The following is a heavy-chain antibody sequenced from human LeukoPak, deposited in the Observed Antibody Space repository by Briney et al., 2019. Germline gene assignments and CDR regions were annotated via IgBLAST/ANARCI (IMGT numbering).Heavy chain of an antibody. CDR1: GGSISSSNW. CDR2: INHSGST. Sequence: SGTLSLTCAVSGGSISSSNWWSWVRQPPGKGLEWIGEINHSGSTNYNPSLRSRLTMSVDTSTNQFSLKLSAVTAADTAVYFCTRTYYDTKKPWDWGQGTLVTVSS. D-gene: IGHD3-22*01. V-gene: IGHV4-4*02. CDR3: TRTYYDTKKPWD. J-gene: IGHJ4*02.